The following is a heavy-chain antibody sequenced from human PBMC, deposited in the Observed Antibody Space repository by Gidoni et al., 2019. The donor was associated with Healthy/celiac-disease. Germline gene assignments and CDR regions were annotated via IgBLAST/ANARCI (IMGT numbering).Heavy chain of an antibody. CDR1: GFTFSSYA. CDR2: ISYDGSNK. D-gene: IGHD7-27*01. J-gene: IGHJ3*02. Sequence: QVQLVESGGGVVQPGRSLRLSCAASGFTFSSYAMHWVRQAPGKGLEWVAVISYDGSNKYYADSVQGRFTISRDNSKNTLYLQLNSLRAEDTAVYYCAREGLTPYHDAFDIWGQGTMVTVSS. V-gene: IGHV3-30-3*01. CDR3: AREGLTPYHDAFDI.